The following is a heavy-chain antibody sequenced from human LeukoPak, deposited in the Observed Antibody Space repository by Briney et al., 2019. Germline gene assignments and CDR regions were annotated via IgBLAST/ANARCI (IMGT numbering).Heavy chain of an antibody. CDR3: AREITGADAFDI. V-gene: IGHV4-30-2*01. CDR1: GGSISSGGYS. CDR2: IYHSGST. J-gene: IGHJ3*02. D-gene: IGHD3-16*01. Sequence: PSHTLSLTCAVSGGSISSGGYSWSWIRQPPGKGLEWIGYIYHSGSTYYNPSLKSRVTISVDRSKKQFSLKLSSVTAADTAVYYCAREITGADAFDIWGQGTMVTVSS.